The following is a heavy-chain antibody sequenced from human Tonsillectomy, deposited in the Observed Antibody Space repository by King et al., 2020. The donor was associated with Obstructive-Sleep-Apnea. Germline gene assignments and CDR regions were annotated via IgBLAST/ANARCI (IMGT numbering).Heavy chain of an antibody. CDR3: ARRSPAAMDYYGMDV. D-gene: IGHD2-2*01. CDR2: IYPGDSET. Sequence: IQLVQSGAEVKKPGASLKISCKGSGYRFTNYWIGWVRQMPGKGLEWMGIIYPGDSETRYSPSFQGQVTISADKSLSTIYLQWSSLKASDTAIYYCARRSPAAMDYYGMDVWGQGTTVTVSS. V-gene: IGHV5-51*01. J-gene: IGHJ6*02. CDR1: GYRFTNYW.